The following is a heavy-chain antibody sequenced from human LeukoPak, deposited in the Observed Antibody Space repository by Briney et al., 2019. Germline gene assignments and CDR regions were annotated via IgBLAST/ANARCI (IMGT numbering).Heavy chain of an antibody. V-gene: IGHV3-53*01. CDR1: GFTVGSNY. Sequence: GGSLRLSCAASGFTVGSNYMSWVRQAPGKGLEWVSVIYSGGSTYYADSVKGRFTISRDNSKNTLYLQMNSLRAEDTAVYYCARDGGSYDKDYWGQGTLVTVSS. J-gene: IGHJ4*02. CDR3: ARDGGSYDKDY. D-gene: IGHD1-26*01. CDR2: IYSGGST.